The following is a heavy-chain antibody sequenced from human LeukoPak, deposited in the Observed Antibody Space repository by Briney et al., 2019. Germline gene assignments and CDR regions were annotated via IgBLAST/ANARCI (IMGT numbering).Heavy chain of an antibody. Sequence: GGSLRLSCAASAFTFSTYGMHWVRQAPGKGLEWVAFIRYDGINKYYADSVKGRFTISRDNSKNTLYLQMNSLRADDTSMYYCVTDLHGINWYVYWGQGTLVTVSS. V-gene: IGHV3-30*02. CDR1: AFTFSTYG. CDR3: VTDLHGINWYVY. D-gene: IGHD1-20*01. CDR2: IRYDGINK. J-gene: IGHJ4*02.